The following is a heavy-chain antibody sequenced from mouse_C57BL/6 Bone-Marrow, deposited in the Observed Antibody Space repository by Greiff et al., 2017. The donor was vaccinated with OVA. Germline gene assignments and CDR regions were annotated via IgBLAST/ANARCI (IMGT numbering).Heavy chain of an antibody. CDR1: GYTFTDYY. J-gene: IGHJ2*01. CDR2: INPNNGGT. D-gene: IGHD2-1*01. Sequence: VQLQQSGPELVKPGASVKISCKASGYTFTDYYMNWVKQSHGKSLEWIGDINPNNGGTSYNQKFKGKATLTVDKSSSTAYMELRSLTSEDSAVYYWASRYYGHFDYWGQGTTLTVSS. V-gene: IGHV1-26*01. CDR3: ASRYYGHFDY.